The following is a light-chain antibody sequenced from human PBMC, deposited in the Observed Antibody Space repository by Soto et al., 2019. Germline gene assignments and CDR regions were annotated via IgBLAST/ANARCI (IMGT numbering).Light chain of an antibody. CDR2: DVS. J-gene: IGLJ1*01. Sequence: QSALTQPASVSGSPGQSITISCTGTSSDVGGYNYVSWYQQHPGKAPKLMIYDVSNRPSGVSNRFSGSKSDNTASLTISGLRPEDEADYYCSSYTSSSTRVFGTGTKLTVL. V-gene: IGLV2-14*01. CDR1: SSDVGGYNY. CDR3: SSYTSSSTRV.